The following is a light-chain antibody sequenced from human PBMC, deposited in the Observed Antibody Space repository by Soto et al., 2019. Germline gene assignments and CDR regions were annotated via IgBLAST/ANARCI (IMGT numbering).Light chain of an antibody. CDR3: QQSYSTPHT. CDR1: QSISTF. J-gene: IGKJ2*01. CDR2: TAY. V-gene: IGKV1-39*01. Sequence: DIQMTQSPSSLSASVGDSVTITCRASQSISTFLNWYQQKPGQAPKLLIYTAYSLESWVPSRFSGSGSGADFTLTISSLQTEDFASYYCQQSYSTPHTFGHGTKLEIK.